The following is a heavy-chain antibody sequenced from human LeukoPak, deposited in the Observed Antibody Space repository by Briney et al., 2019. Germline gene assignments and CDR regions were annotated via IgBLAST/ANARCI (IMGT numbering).Heavy chain of an antibody. CDR2: IYPSGNT. CDR1: GGSISGHY. V-gene: IGHV4-59*11. D-gene: IGHD3-22*01. J-gene: IGHJ5*02. CDR3: ARDRGYYDSSGYYGGGWFDP. Sequence: PSETLSLTCTVSGGSISGHYWNWIRQPPGKGLEWIGYIYPSGNTNYNPSLKSRVTISVDTSKNQFSLKLSSVTAADTAVYYCARDRGYYDSSGYYGGGWFDPWGQGTLVTVSS.